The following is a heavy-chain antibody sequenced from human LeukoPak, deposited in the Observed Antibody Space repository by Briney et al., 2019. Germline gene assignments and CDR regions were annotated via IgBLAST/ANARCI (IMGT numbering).Heavy chain of an antibody. CDR2: ISWNSGSI. Sequence: PGGSLRLSCAASGFTFDDYAMQWVRQAPGKGLEWVSGISWNSGSIGYADSVKGRFTISRDNAKNSLYLQMNSLRAEDMALYYCAKSYGSGSYYNRGIGYWGQGTLVTVSS. D-gene: IGHD3-10*01. J-gene: IGHJ4*02. CDR3: AKSYGSGSYYNRGIGY. V-gene: IGHV3-9*03. CDR1: GFTFDDYA.